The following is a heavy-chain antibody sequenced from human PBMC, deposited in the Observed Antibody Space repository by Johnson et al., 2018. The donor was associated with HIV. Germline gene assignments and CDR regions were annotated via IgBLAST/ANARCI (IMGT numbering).Heavy chain of an antibody. J-gene: IGHJ3*02. D-gene: IGHD3-22*01. CDR1: GITFSDYY. Sequence: QMLLVESGGGVVKPGGSLRLSCAASGITFSDYYMSWIRQAPGKGLEWVSYISSSGNTIYYADSVKGRFSISRDNAKHSLYLQMNSLRAEDTAVYYCARDRGYWDAFDIWGQGTMVTVSS. CDR2: ISSSGNTI. CDR3: ARDRGYWDAFDI. V-gene: IGHV3-11*04.